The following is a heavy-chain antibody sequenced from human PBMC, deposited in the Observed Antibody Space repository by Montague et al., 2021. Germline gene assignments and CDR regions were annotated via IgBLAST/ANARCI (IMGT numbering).Heavy chain of an antibody. CDR3: ARVAAWGYYDTSGPNWFDP. CDR2: IFHNGCT. V-gene: IGHV4-4*02. J-gene: IGHJ5*02. Sequence: SETLSLTCAVSGGSISSNNWWTWVRQPPGKGLEWIGEIFHNGCTTYSPSLRSRVTISMDKSKNQFSLKLTSVTAADTAVYYCARVAAWGYYDTSGPNWFDPWGQGTLVTVSS. D-gene: IGHD3-22*01. CDR1: GGSISSNNW.